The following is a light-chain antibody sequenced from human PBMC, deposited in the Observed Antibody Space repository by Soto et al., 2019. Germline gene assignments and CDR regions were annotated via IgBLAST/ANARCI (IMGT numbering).Light chain of an antibody. J-gene: IGKJ4*01. CDR1: QSISSN. V-gene: IGKV3-15*01. CDR3: QQYDNWPLT. Sequence: EIVLTQSPGTLSLSPGKRATLSCRASQSISSNLAWYQQKPGQAPRFLIYGASTRATGIPARFSGSGSGTEFTLTISSLQSEDFAVYYCQQYDNWPLTFGGGTKVDIK. CDR2: GAS.